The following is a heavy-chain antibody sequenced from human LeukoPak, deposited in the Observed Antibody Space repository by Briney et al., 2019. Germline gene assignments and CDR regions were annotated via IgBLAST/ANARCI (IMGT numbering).Heavy chain of an antibody. V-gene: IGHV4-34*01. CDR3: ARVLTTPSGYFDY. Sequence: SETLSLTCAVYGGSFSGYYWSWIRQPPGKGLEWIGEINHSGSTNYNPSLKSRVTISVDTSKNQFSLKLSSVTAADTAVYYCARVLTTPSGYFDYWGRGTLVTVSS. D-gene: IGHD4-11*01. CDR2: INHSGST. CDR1: GGSFSGYY. J-gene: IGHJ4*02.